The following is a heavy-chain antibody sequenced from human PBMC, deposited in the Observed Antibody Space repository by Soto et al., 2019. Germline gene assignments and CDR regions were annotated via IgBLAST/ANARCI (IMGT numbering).Heavy chain of an antibody. Sequence: QVQLVESGGGVVQPGRSLRLSCAASGFTFSSYGMHWVRQAPGKGLEWVAVLWFDGSNKYYADSVKGRFTISRDNSKNTLYLQMNCLRADGPAVYCCASARGYRGYDSPRFYSGMDVWGRGTTVTVSS. CDR3: ASARGYRGYDSPRFYSGMDV. V-gene: IGHV3-33*01. J-gene: IGHJ6*02. CDR2: LWFDGSNK. CDR1: GFTFSSYG. D-gene: IGHD5-12*01.